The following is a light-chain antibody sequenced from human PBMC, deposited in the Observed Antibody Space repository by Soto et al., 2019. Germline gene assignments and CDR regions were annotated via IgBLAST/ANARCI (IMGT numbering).Light chain of an antibody. J-gene: IGKJ1*01. Sequence: EIVMTQSPATLSVSPGGRATLSCRASQSISDTLAWYQQKPGQAPRLLIYSASRGATGFPARFSGSGSGTEFTLTISSLQSEDFAVYYCHQYNNWPQTFGQGTKVDI. CDR1: QSISDT. CDR2: SAS. V-gene: IGKV3-15*01. CDR3: HQYNNWPQT.